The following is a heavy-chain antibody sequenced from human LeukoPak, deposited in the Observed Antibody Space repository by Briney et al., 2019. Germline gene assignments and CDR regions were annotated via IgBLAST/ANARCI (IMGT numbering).Heavy chain of an antibody. CDR1: GYSISSGYY. J-gene: IGHJ4*02. V-gene: IGHV3-11*04. D-gene: IGHD6-19*01. CDR2: ISSSGSTI. Sequence: LSLTCTVSGYSISSGYYWGWIRQPPGKGLEWVSYISSSGSTIYYADSVKGRFTISRDNVKNSLYLQMNSLRAEDTAVYYCVRDQEAVAGRAFDYWGQGTLVTVSS. CDR3: VRDQEAVAGRAFDY.